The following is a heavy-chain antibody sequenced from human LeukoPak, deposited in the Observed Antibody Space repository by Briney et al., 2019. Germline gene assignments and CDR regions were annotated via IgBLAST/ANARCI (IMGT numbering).Heavy chain of an antibody. J-gene: IGHJ6*03. CDR3: AKNGDRGAYCTGGTCYPYFYYYMDV. Sequence: PTGGSLRLSCTASGFTFGDYAMSWVRQAPGKGLEWVSSISSTGGTTYYADSVKGRFTISRDNSKNTLYLQMNSLRAEDTAIYYCAKNGDRGAYCTGGTCYPYFYYYMDVWGKGTTVTI. CDR1: GFTFGDYA. D-gene: IGHD2-15*01. V-gene: IGHV3-23*01. CDR2: ISSTGGTT.